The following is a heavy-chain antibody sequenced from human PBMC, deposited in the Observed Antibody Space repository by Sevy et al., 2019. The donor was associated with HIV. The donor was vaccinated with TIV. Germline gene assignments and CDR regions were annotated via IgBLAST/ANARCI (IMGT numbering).Heavy chain of an antibody. J-gene: IGHJ6*02. CDR2: INQDGSEI. V-gene: IGHV3-7*01. Sequence: GGSLRLSCVGSGISISSHWMNWVRQSPGKGLEWVANINQDGSEIYYGDSVKGRFTISRENAKNSGYLQMHSLRVEDSGVYYCARAMGVWGQGTTVTVSS. CDR1: GISISSHW. CDR3: ARAMGV.